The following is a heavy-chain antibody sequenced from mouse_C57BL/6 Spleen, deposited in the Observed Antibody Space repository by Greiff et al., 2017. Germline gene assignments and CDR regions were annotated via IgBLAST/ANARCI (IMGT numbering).Heavy chain of an antibody. CDR1: GYTFTSYW. CDR3: AKYYYGSSWNAMDY. Sequence: VKLQQPGAELVKPGASVKMSCKASGYTFTSYWITWVKQRPGQGLEWIGDIYPGSGSTNYNEKFKSKATLTVDTSSSTAYMQLSSLTSEDSAVYYCAKYYYGSSWNAMDYWGQGTSVTVSS. D-gene: IGHD1-1*01. V-gene: IGHV1-55*01. CDR2: IYPGSGST. J-gene: IGHJ4*01.